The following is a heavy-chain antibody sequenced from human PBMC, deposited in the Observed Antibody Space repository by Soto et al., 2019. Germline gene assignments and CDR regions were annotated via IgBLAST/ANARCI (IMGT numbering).Heavy chain of an antibody. CDR2: IYYSGST. V-gene: IGHV4-39*01. CDR3: AKVPDYYDSSGYIGGFDP. Sequence: SETLSLTCTVSGGSISSSSYYWGWIRQPPGKGLEWIGSIYYSGSTYYNPSLKSRVTISVDTSKNQFSLKLSSVTAADTAVYYCAKVPDYYDSSGYIGGFDPWGQGTLVTVSS. CDR1: GGSISSSSYY. J-gene: IGHJ5*02. D-gene: IGHD3-22*01.